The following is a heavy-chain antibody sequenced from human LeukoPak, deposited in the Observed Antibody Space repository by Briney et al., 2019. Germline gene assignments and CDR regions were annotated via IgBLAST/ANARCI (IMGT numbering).Heavy chain of an antibody. Sequence: PGGSLRLSCAASGFTFSSYTMHWVRQAPGKGLEWVAVMSSDGNNKYYADSVKGRFTISRDNSKNTPYLDMNSLRAEDTAVYYCARPDSSGWSHAFDIWGQGTKVTVSS. CDR2: MSSDGNNK. CDR3: ARPDSSGWSHAFDI. CDR1: GFTFSSYT. V-gene: IGHV3-30-3*01. J-gene: IGHJ3*02. D-gene: IGHD6-19*01.